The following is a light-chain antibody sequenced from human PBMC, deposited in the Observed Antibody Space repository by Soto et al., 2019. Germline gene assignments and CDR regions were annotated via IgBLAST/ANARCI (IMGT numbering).Light chain of an antibody. V-gene: IGKV1-39*01. CDR3: QQSYSTPPT. CDR2: AAS. CDR1: QSISSY. Sequence: DLQMTQSPSSLSASVGDRVTITCRASQSISSYLNWYQRKPGKAPKLLIYAASSLQSGVPSRFSGSGSGTDFTLTISSLQPEDFATYYCQQSYSTPPTFGGGTKVEIK. J-gene: IGKJ4*01.